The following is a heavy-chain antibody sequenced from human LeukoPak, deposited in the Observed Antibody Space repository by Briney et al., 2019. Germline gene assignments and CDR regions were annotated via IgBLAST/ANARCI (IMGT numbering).Heavy chain of an antibody. CDR3: VKDPSGNYFYFDY. Sequence: GSLRLSCSASGFTFSSFAMFWVRQAPGKGLEYVSGISSDGGRTNYADSVKARFTNSRDNSKVTLYLQMTSLRPEDTAIYYCVKDPSGNYFYFDYWGQGTLVTVSS. J-gene: IGHJ4*02. V-gene: IGHV3-64D*09. CDR2: ISSDGGRT. D-gene: IGHD1-26*01. CDR1: GFTFSSFA.